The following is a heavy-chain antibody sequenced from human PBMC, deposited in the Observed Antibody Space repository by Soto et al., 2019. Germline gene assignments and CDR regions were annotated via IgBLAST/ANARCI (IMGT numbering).Heavy chain of an antibody. D-gene: IGHD6-13*01. CDR2: LWYDGSNK. CDR3: ARGYGWFDP. V-gene: IGHV3-33*01. CDR1: GFTFSSYG. Sequence: QVQLVESGGGVVQPGRSLRLSCAASGFTFSSYGMHWVRQAPGKGLEWVAVLWYDGSNKYYADSVKGRFTISRDNSKNTLYLQMNSLRAEDTAVYYCARGYGWFDPWGPGTLVTVSS. J-gene: IGHJ5*02.